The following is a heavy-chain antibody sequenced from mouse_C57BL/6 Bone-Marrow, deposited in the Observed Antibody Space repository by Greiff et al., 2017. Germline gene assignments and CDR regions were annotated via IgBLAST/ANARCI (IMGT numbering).Heavy chain of an antibody. D-gene: IGHD1-1*01. CDR2: IWGDGST. CDR3: ARDLTTPYYAMDY. V-gene: IGHV2-6-7*01. CDR1: GFSLTGYG. Sequence: QVQLKESGPGLVAPSQSLSITCTVSGFSLTGYGVNWVRQPPGTGLEWLGMIWGDGSTDYNSALKSRLSISKDNSKSQVFLKMNSLQTDDTARYYCARDLTTPYYAMDYWGQGTSVTVSS. J-gene: IGHJ4*01.